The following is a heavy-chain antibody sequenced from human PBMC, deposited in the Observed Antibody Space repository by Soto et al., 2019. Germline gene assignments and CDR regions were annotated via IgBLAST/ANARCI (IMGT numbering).Heavy chain of an antibody. D-gene: IGHD3-16*01. Sequence: SVKGSCKASAGTFSSYAISWVRQAPGQGLEWMGGIIPIFVTANDAQKFQGRVTITADESTSTAYMELSSLRSEYTAVYYCARVMSRGHGMDVWGEGTTVTV. V-gene: IGHV1-69*13. CDR2: IIPIFVTA. CDR3: ARVMSRGHGMDV. CDR1: AGTFSSYA. J-gene: IGHJ6*02.